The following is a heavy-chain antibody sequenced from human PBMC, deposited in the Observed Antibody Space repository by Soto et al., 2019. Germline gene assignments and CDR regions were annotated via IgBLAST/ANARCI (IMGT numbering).Heavy chain of an antibody. CDR1: GFNFSNYA. CDR2: ISATGGGT. D-gene: IGHD1-1*01. J-gene: IGHJ5*01. CDR3: AKDRRAGGNSAFYFDF. V-gene: IGHV3-23*01. Sequence: QSGGSLRLSCAASGFNFSNYAMSWVRQAPGKGLEWVSLISATGGGTYYADSVKGRFTISRDNSHNTLYLQVHSLTAEDTTVYYCAKDRRAGGNSAFYFDFWGHGAQVTVSS.